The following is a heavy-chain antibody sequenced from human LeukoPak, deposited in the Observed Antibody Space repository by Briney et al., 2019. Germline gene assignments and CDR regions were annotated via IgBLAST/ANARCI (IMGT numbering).Heavy chain of an antibody. V-gene: IGHV5-51*01. D-gene: IGHD3-16*01. J-gene: IGHJ3*02. Sequence: GESLKISCKASGYSFTSNWIGWVRQMAGEGLEWMGLIYPGDPRTRFSPSFQGQVTISVDKSVTTAYLQWSSLRASDTAIYYCARLITGNGGDGFDIWGQGTMVTVSS. CDR1: GYSFTSNW. CDR3: ARLITGNGGDGFDI. CDR2: IYPGDPRT.